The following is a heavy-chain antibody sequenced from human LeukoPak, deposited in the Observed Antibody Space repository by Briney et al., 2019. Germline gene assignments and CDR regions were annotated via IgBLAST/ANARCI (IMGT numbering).Heavy chain of an antibody. CDR3: ARDRRTYGSGSYLTGFDY. Sequence: GGSLRLSCAASGFTFSSYAMSWVRQAPGKGLEWVSAISGSGGSTYYADSVKGRFTISRGNSKNTLYLQMKSLRAEDTAVYYCARDRRTYGSGSYLTGFDYWGQGILVTVSS. J-gene: IGHJ4*02. V-gene: IGHV3-23*01. CDR2: ISGSGGST. D-gene: IGHD3-10*01. CDR1: GFTFSSYA.